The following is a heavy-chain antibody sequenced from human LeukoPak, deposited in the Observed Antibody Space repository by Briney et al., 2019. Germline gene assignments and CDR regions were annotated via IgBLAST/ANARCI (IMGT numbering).Heavy chain of an antibody. V-gene: IGHV4-34*01. J-gene: IGHJ4*02. CDR3: ARGDIAAAVDY. CDR1: GGSFSGHY. D-gene: IGHD6-13*01. CDR2: INHSGST. Sequence: SETLSLTCAVYGGSFSGHYWSWIRQPPGKGLDWIGEINHSGSTNYNPSLKSRVTISVDTSKNQFSLKLSSVTAADTAVYYCARGDIAAAVDYWGQGTLVTVSS.